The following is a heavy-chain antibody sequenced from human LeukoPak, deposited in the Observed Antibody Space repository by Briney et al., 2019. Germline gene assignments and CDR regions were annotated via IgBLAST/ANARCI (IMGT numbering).Heavy chain of an antibody. CDR2: ISSSGSTI. J-gene: IGHJ4*02. Sequence: GGSLRLSCAASGFTFSSYEMNWVRQAPGKGLEWVSYISSSGSTIYYADSVKGRFTISRDNAKNSLYLQMNSLRAEDTAVYYCAREIRYFDWLSNYFDYWGQGTLVTVSS. D-gene: IGHD3-9*01. CDR3: AREIRYFDWLSNYFDY. CDR1: GFTFSSYE. V-gene: IGHV3-48*03.